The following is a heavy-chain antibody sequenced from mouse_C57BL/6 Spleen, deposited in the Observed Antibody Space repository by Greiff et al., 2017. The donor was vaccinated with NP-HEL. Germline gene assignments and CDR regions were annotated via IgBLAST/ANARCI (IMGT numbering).Heavy chain of an antibody. D-gene: IGHD1-2*01. CDR3: ARTARIKY. Sequence: VQLQESGPGLVKPSQSLSLTCTVPGYSITSGYGWNWIRQFPGNKLEWMGYISYSGSTNYNPSLKSRISITRDTSKNQFFLQLNSVTTEDTATYYRARTARIKYWGQGTTLTVSS. J-gene: IGHJ2*01. V-gene: IGHV3-2*02. CDR2: ISYSGST. CDR1: GYSITSGYG.